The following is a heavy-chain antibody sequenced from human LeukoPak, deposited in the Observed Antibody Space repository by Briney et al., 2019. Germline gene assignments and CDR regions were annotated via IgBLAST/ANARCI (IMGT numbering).Heavy chain of an antibody. CDR2: INPSGGST. CDR1: GYTFTSYY. CDR3: ARGDYYGSGSYLPEDY. J-gene: IGHJ4*02. Sequence: ASVKVSCKASGYTFTSYYMHWVRQAPGQGLEWMGIINPSGGSTSYAQKFQGRVTMTRGTSTSTVYMELSSLRSEDTAVYYCARGDYYGSGSYLPEDYWGQGTLVTVSS. V-gene: IGHV1-46*01. D-gene: IGHD3-10*01.